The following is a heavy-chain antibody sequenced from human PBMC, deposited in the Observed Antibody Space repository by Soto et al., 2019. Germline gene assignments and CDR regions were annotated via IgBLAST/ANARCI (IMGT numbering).Heavy chain of an antibody. CDR2: INHSGST. J-gene: IGHJ4*02. V-gene: IGHV4-34*01. Sequence: ETLSLTCAVYGGSFSGYYWSWIRQPPGKGLEGIGEINHSGSTNYNPSLKSRVTISVDTSKNQFSLKLSSVTAADTAVYYCARGAGGTLTTVTFDYWGQGTLVTVSS. CDR3: ARGAGGTLTTVTFDY. CDR1: GGSFSGYY. D-gene: IGHD4-17*01.